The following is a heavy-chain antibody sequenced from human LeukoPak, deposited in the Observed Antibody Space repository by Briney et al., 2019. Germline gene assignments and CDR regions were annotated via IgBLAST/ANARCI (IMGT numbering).Heavy chain of an antibody. CDR2: ISAYNGNT. D-gene: IGHD3-22*01. V-gene: IGHV1-18*01. J-gene: IGHJ4*02. Sequence: GASVKVSCKASGYTFTSYGISWVRQAPGQGLEWVGWISAYNGNTNYAQKLQGRVTMTTDTSTSTAYMELRSLRSDDTAVYYCARAKDMIVATYYFDYWGQGTLVTVSS. CDR1: GYTFTSYG. CDR3: ARAKDMIVATYYFDY.